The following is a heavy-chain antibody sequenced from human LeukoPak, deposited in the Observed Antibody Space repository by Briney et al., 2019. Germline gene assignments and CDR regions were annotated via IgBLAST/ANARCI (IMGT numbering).Heavy chain of an antibody. Sequence: GGSLRLSCAASGFTFSSYSMNWVRQAPGKGLEWVSSISSSSSYIYYADSVKGRFTISRDNSKNTLYLQMNSLRAEDTAVYYCAKENFYDFWSGYYTYYFDYWGQGTLVTVSS. J-gene: IGHJ4*02. V-gene: IGHV3-21*01. CDR1: GFTFSSYS. D-gene: IGHD3-3*01. CDR3: AKENFYDFWSGYYTYYFDY. CDR2: ISSSSSYI.